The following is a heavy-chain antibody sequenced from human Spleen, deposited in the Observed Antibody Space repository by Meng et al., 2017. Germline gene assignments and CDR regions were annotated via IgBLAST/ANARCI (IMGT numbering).Heavy chain of an antibody. J-gene: IGHJ5*02. Sequence: SVKVSCKPSGYSFTAYYIHWVRQAPGQGLEWMGGIIPIFGTANYAQKFQGRVTITADESTSTAYMELSSLRSEDTAVYYCAREGHYYDSSGSVIGDYWFDPWGQGTLVTVSS. CDR1: GYSFTAYY. CDR2: IIPIFGTA. V-gene: IGHV1-69*13. CDR3: AREGHYYDSSGSVIGDYWFDP. D-gene: IGHD3-22*01.